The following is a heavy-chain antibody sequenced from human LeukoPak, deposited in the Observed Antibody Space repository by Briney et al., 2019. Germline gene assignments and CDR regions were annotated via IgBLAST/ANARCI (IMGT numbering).Heavy chain of an antibody. Sequence: SETLSLTCAVYGGSFSGYYWSWIRQPPGKGLEWIGEINHSGSTNYNPSLKSRVTISVDTSKNQFSLKLSSVTAADTAVYYCARAKDIVVSNNWFDPWGQGTLVTVSS. CDR1: GGSFSGYY. V-gene: IGHV4-34*01. CDR3: ARAKDIVVSNNWFDP. J-gene: IGHJ5*02. D-gene: IGHD2-15*01. CDR2: INHSGST.